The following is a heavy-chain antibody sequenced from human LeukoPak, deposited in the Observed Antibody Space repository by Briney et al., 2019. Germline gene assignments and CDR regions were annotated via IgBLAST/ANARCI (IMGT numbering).Heavy chain of an antibody. CDR3: ARGVDGGLFDY. CDR2: INHSGST. J-gene: IGHJ4*02. CDR1: GGSFSGYY. V-gene: IGHV4-34*01. Sequence: SETLSLTCAVYGGSFSGYYWSWIRQPPGKGLEWIGEINHSGSTNYNPSLKSRVTISVDTSKNQFSLKLSSVTAADTVVYYCARGVDGGLFDYWGQGTLVTISS. D-gene: IGHD4-23*01.